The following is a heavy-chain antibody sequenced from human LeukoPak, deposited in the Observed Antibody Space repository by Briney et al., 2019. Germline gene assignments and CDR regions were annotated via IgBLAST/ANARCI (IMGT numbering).Heavy chain of an antibody. Sequence: SETLSLTCTVSGGSISSSSFYWGWIRQPPGKGLEWIGYIHYSGRTYYNPSLKSRVTISVDTSKNQFSLKLSSVTVVDTAIYYCARLVGSSWYHEVLRGRDYWGQGTLVAVSS. CDR1: GGSISSSSFY. J-gene: IGHJ4*02. V-gene: IGHV4-39*01. D-gene: IGHD6-13*01. CDR3: ARLVGSSWYHEVLRGRDY. CDR2: IHYSGRT.